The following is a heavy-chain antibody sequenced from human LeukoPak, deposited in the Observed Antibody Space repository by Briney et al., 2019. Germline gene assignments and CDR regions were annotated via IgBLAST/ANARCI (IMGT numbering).Heavy chain of an antibody. CDR3: AREGPYSSVAFDI. J-gene: IGHJ3*02. CDR2: INPDGSTT. V-gene: IGHV3-74*01. D-gene: IGHD6-19*01. Sequence: PGGSLRLSCAASGFTFSSYSMNWVRQAPGKGLVWVSRINPDGSTTNYADSVKGRFTISRDNAKNSLYLQMNSLRAEDTAVYYCAREGPYSSVAFDIWGQGTMVTVSS. CDR1: GFTFSSYS.